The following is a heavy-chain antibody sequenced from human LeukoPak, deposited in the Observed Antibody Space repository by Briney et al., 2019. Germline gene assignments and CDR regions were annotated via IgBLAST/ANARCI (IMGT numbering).Heavy chain of an antibody. J-gene: IGHJ3*02. CDR1: GYSISSGYD. Sequence: SETLSLTCAVSGYSISSGYDGGWIRQPPGKGREWSGSIYHSGSTFYNPSLTGRVSISADTPKQQFSLPLGCVTAADTAVYYCARPQGATAMVAFDIWGQGTMATVSS. CDR3: ARPQGATAMVAFDI. D-gene: IGHD2-2*01. V-gene: IGHV4-38-2*01. CDR2: IYHSGST.